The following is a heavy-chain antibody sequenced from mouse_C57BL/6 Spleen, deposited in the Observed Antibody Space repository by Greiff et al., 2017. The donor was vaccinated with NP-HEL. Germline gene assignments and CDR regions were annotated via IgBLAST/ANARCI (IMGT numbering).Heavy chain of an antibody. D-gene: IGHD1-1*01. Sequence: VQLVESGAELAKPGASVKLSCKASGYTFTSYWMHWVKQRPGQGLEWIGYINPSSGYTKYNQKFKDKATLTADKSSSTAYMQLSSLTYEDSAVDYCAREGRSTVVAPWGQGTTLTVSA. CDR1: GYTFTSYW. V-gene: IGHV1-7*01. CDR3: AREGRSTVVAP. J-gene: IGHJ2*01. CDR2: INPSSGYT.